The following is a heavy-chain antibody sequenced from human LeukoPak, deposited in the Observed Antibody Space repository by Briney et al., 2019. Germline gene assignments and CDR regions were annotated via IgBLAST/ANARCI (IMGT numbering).Heavy chain of an antibody. J-gene: IGHJ4*02. Sequence: SVKASCKASGGTFSSYAISWVRQAPGQGLEWMGRIIPILGIANYAQKFQGRVAITADKSTSTAYMELSSLRSEDTAVYYCARIGLIVGAPFDYWGQGTLVTVSS. D-gene: IGHD1-26*01. CDR3: ARIGLIVGAPFDY. CDR1: GGTFSSYA. CDR2: IIPILGIA. V-gene: IGHV1-69*04.